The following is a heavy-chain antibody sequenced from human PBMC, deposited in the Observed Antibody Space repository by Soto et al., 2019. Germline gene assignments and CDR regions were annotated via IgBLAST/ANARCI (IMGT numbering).Heavy chain of an antibody. V-gene: IGHV3-30*18. D-gene: IGHD2-15*01. Sequence: QVQLVESGGGVVQPGRSLRLSCAASGFTFSSYGMHWVRQAPGKGLEWVAVISYDGSNKYYADSVKGRFTISRDNSKNTLYLQMNSLRAEDTAVYYCAKGAVVVVAATRTNWFDPWGQGILVTVSS. CDR2: ISYDGSNK. J-gene: IGHJ5*02. CDR3: AKGAVVVVAATRTNWFDP. CDR1: GFTFSSYG.